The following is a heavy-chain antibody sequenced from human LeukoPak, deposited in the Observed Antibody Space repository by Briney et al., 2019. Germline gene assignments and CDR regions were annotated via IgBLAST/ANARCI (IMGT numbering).Heavy chain of an antibody. CDR1: GGSINSYY. D-gene: IGHD3-10*01. CDR2: IYYSEST. Sequence: SEALSLTCTVSGGSINSYYWSWIRQPPGKGLEWIGYIYYSESTNYNPSLKSRVTISVDTSKNQFSLKLTSVTAADTALYYCARDLWYYGSGSTWFDPWGQGTLVTVSS. J-gene: IGHJ5*02. CDR3: ARDLWYYGSGSTWFDP. V-gene: IGHV4-59*01.